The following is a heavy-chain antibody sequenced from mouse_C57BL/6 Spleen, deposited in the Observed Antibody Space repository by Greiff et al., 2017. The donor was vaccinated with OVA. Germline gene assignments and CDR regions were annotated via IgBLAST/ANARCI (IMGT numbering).Heavy chain of an antibody. D-gene: IGHD3-2*02. CDR3: TRSGSLWYFDV. CDR2: IDPETGGT. V-gene: IGHV1-15*01. CDR1: GYTFTDYE. J-gene: IGHJ1*03. Sequence: QVQLQQSGAELVRPGASVTLSCKALGYTFTDYEMHWVKQTPVHGLEWIGAIDPETGGTAYNQKFKGKAILTADKSSSTAYMELRSLTSEDSAVYYCTRSGSLWYFDVWGTGTTVTVSS.